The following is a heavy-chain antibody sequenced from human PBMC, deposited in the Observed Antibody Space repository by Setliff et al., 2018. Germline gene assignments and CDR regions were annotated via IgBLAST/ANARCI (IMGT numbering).Heavy chain of an antibody. D-gene: IGHD6-13*01. CDR1: GGSFSGYY. CDR3: ARHVLGQQLVYNWFDP. Sequence: PSETLSLTCAVYGGSFSGYYWSWIRQPPGKGLEWIGSIFQSGNTYYNPSLKSRVTISVDTSKNQFSLKLSSVTAADTAVYYCARHVLGQQLVYNWFDPWGQGTLVTVSS. J-gene: IGHJ5*02. V-gene: IGHV4-34*12. CDR2: IFQSGNT.